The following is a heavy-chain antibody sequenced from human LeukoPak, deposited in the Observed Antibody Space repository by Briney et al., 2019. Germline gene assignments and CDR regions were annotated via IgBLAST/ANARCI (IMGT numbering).Heavy chain of an antibody. D-gene: IGHD3-16*02. CDR1: GFTFSSYW. CDR2: IKEDGSDK. CDR3: ARDTYRFLDY. V-gene: IGHV3-7*01. J-gene: IGHJ4*02. Sequence: GGSLRLSCAASGFTFSSYWMGWVRQAPGKGLEWVANIKEDGSDKYYVDSVKGRFTISRDNAKNSLYLQMNSLRAEDTAVYYCARDTYRFLDYWGQGTLVTVSS.